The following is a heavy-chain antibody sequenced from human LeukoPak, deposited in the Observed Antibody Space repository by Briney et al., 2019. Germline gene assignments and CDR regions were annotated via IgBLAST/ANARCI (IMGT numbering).Heavy chain of an antibody. CDR3: ARGGMVVAVYFDF. D-gene: IGHD6-19*01. V-gene: IGHV4-38-2*01. Sequence: SETLSLTCDVSGYSISNDYYWGWIRQPPGTGLEWIGNIYRTGSSYYNPSLKRRVAISVDTSKNELFLKMRSVTAADTAVYYCARGGMVVAVYFDFWGRGTLVTVSS. CDR1: GYSISNDYY. J-gene: IGHJ4*02. CDR2: IYRTGSS.